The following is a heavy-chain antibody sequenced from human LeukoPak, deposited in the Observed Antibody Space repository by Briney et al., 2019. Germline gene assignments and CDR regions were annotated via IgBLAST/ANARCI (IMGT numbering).Heavy chain of an antibody. CDR3: AKDFTGIAVAENN. J-gene: IGHJ4*02. D-gene: IGHD6-19*01. V-gene: IGHV3-30*02. Sequence: SCKASGGTFSSYGMHWVRQAPGKGLEWVAFIRYDGSNKYYADSVKGRFTIFRDNSKNTLYLQMNSLRAEDTAVYYCAKDFTGIAVAENNWGQGTLVTVSS. CDR2: IRYDGSNK. CDR1: GGTFSSYG.